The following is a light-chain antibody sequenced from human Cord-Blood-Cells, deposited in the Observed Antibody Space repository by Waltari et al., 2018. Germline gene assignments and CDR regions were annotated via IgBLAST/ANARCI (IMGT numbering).Light chain of an antibody. J-gene: IGLJ2*01. Sequence: SYELTQPPSVSVSPGQTASITCPGDTLGDQYACWYQQKPGQSPVLVIYQDSKRPSGIPDRFSGSSSGNTATLTISATQAMDEADYYCQAWDSSTVVFGGGTKLTVL. CDR1: TLGDQY. CDR2: QDS. V-gene: IGLV3-1*01. CDR3: QAWDSSTVV.